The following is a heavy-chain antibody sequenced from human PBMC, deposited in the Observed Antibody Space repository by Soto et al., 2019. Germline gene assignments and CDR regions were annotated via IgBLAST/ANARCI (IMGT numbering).Heavy chain of an antibody. J-gene: IGHJ6*02. V-gene: IGHV4-34*01. CDR2: INHSGRA. CDR3: ARARLRLLEWSYSAKGRFQYNCMDV. D-gene: IGHD3-3*01. CDR1: GGSFSNYY. Sequence: SETLSLTCAVYGGSFSNYYWTWIRQPPGKGLEWIGEINHSGRANYNPSLKSRVTISEDTSKNQFSLKLSSVTAADAAVYYCARARLRLLEWSYSAKGRFQYNCMDVWGQGTTVTVSS.